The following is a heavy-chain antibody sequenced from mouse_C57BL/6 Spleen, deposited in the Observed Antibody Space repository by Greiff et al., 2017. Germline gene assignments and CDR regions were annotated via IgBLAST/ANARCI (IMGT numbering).Heavy chain of an antibody. CDR2: INPSNGGT. V-gene: IGHV1-53*01. CDR1: GYTFTSYW. J-gene: IGHJ4*01. Sequence: QVQLKQPGTELVKPGASVKLSCKASGYTFTSYWMHWVKQRPGQGLEWIGNINPSNGGTNYNEQFKSKATLTVDKSSSTAYMQLSSLTSEDSAVYYCARNYGSYYYAMDYWGQGTSVTVSS. CDR3: ARNYGSYYYAMDY. D-gene: IGHD1-1*01.